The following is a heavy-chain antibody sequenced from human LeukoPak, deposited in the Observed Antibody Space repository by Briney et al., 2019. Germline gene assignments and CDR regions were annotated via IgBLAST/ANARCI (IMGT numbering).Heavy chain of an antibody. J-gene: IGHJ3*02. Sequence: SETLSLTCTVSGDSISRGRYYWSWVRQPAGKELEWIGRIYASGKTDYNPYTPSLKSPVSTSADTSKNQFFLHLSSVTAADTAVYYCARHRDTFHWFGEFSVSSTNRAFDIWGQGTMVAVSS. V-gene: IGHV4-61*02. CDR3: ARHRDTFHWFGEFSVSSTNRAFDI. D-gene: IGHD3-10*01. CDR1: GDSISRGRYY. CDR2: IYASGKT.